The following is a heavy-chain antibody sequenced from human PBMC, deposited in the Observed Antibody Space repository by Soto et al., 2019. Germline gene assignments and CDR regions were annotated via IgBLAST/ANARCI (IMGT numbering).Heavy chain of an antibody. Sequence: GKGLEWVGFIWYDGSNTFYAESVKGRFTISRDNSKNTVYLQINALRAEDTAVFFFQAEDGIRDVRSVSAFLLNRSSDL. V-gene: IGHV3-33*01. CDR2: IWYDGSNT. D-gene: IGHD3-10*02. J-gene: IGHJ2*01. CDR3: QAEDGIRDVRSVSAFLLNRSSDL.